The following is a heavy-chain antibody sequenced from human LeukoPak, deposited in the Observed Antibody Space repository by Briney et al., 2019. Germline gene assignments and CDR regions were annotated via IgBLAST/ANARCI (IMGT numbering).Heavy chain of an antibody. J-gene: IGHJ4*02. V-gene: IGHV4-38-2*02. Sequence: SETLSLTCTVSGYSISSGYYWGWIRQPPGKGLEWIGSIYHSGSTYYNPSLKSRVTISVDTSKNQFSLKLSSVTAADTAVYYCASTARRRQAVAGTGDDYWGQGTLVTVSS. CDR2: IYHSGST. CDR3: ASTARRRQAVAGTGDDY. CDR1: GYSISSGYY. D-gene: IGHD6-19*01.